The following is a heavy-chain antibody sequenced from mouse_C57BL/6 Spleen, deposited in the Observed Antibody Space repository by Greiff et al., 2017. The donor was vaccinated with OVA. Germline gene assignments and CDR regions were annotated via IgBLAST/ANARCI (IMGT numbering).Heavy chain of an antibody. J-gene: IGHJ2*01. CDR3: ARDAHYYGSSYDY. CDR2: INYDGSST. V-gene: IGHV5-16*01. CDR1: GFTFSDYY. Sequence: EVKLMESEGGLVQPGSSMKLSCTASGFTFSDYYMAWVRQVPEKGLEWVANINYDGSSTYYLDSLKSRFIISRDNAKNILYLQMSSLKSEDTATYYCARDAHYYGSSYDYWGQGTTLTVSS. D-gene: IGHD1-1*01.